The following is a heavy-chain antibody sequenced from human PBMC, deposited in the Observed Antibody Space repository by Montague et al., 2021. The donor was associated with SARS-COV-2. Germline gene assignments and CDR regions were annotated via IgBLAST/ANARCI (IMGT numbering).Heavy chain of an antibody. CDR1: GGSFSTYS. J-gene: IGHJ6*03. CDR3: ARLGDGVVPSPILGVGPYYSYYYMDV. V-gene: IGHV4-34*01. D-gene: IGHD3-10*01. CDR2: FNHGGST. Sequence: SETLSLTCAVHGGSFSTYSWNWIRQHPGKGLEWIGEFNHGGSTNYNPSLKSRVTISPETSKNQFSLKLTSVAAADTAVYYCARLGDGVVPSPILGVGPYYSYYYMDVWGKGTTVTVSS.